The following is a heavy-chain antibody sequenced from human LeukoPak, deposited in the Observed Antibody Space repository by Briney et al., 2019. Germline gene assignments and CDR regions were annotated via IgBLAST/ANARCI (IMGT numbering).Heavy chain of an antibody. CDR1: GFTFTNYA. D-gene: IGHD3-10*01. CDR3: GKLFYSSGMYHFDY. Sequence: GGSLRLSCAASGFTFTNYAMSWVRQPPGKGLAWVSTISGSGGGTYYADSVKGRFTISRDNSKNTLYLQMNSLRAEDTAVFYCGKLFYSSGMYHFDYWGQGTLVTVSS. CDR2: ISGSGGGT. J-gene: IGHJ4*02. V-gene: IGHV3-23*01.